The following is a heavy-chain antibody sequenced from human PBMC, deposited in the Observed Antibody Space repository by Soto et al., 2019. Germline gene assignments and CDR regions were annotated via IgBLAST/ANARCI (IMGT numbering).Heavy chain of an antibody. D-gene: IGHD3-9*01. CDR1: GASITTYS. CDR2: VFYSVSS. V-gene: IGHV4-59*01. J-gene: IGHJ3*02. CDR3: ARRGRQYYDFLPRPQVVGAFDI. Sequence: QVQLQESGPGLVRPSETLSLTCTVSGASITTYSWNWIRQSPGKGLEWLGNVFYSVSSDSDHSRKSRVPVSVDTSKNPVSLRLRSVTAADTAVYYCARRGRQYYDFLPRPQVVGAFDIWGQGTPVTVSS.